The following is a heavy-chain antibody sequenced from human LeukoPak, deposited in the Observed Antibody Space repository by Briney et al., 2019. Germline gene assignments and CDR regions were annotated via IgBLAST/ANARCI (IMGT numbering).Heavy chain of an antibody. CDR1: GFTFSNFG. D-gene: IGHD3-10*01. J-gene: IGHJ6*03. CDR2: ISGSGGST. V-gene: IGHV3-23*01. Sequence: TGGSLRLSCAASGFTFSNFGVTWVGQTPGKGLEWVSGISGSGGSTCYADSAKGRFTISRDNSKNTLYLQMNRLRVEDTAVFYCARGLGAMDVWGKGTTVIVSS. CDR3: ARGLGAMDV.